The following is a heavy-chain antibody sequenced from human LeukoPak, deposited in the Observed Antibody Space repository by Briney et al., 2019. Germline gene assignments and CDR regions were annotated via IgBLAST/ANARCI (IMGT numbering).Heavy chain of an antibody. CDR3: AKDHSSGWYLTKNAEYFQH. Sequence: GGSLRLSCRASGFTFRSLGMHWVRQAPGKGLEWVAVIAYNGSSAYYGDSVKGRFTISRDNSKSTLYLQMNSLRAEDTAVYYCAKDHSSGWYLTKNAEYFQHWGQGTLVTVSS. CDR2: IAYNGSSA. CDR1: GFTFRSLG. V-gene: IGHV3-30*18. D-gene: IGHD6-19*01. J-gene: IGHJ1*01.